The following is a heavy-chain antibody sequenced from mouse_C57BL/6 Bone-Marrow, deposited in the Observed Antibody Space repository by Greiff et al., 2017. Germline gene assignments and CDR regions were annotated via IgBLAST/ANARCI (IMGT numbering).Heavy chain of an antibody. V-gene: IGHV1-69*01. CDR3: ARTYYSPWFAY. Sequence: QVQLQQPGAELVMPGASVKLSCKASGYTFTSYWMHWVKQRPGQGLEWIGEIDPSDSYTNYNQKFKGKSTLTVDKSSSTAYMQLSSLTSEDSAVYYCARTYYSPWFAYWGQGTLVTVSA. CDR2: IDPSDSYT. J-gene: IGHJ3*01. D-gene: IGHD2-12*01. CDR1: GYTFTSYW.